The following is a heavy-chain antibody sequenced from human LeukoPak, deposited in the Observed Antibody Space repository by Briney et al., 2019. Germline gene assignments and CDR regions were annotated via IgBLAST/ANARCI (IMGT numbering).Heavy chain of an antibody. V-gene: IGHV3-23*01. Sequence: SSITGRRSSTSYADSVKGRFTISRANSKNTLFLQINSLRAEDTAIYFCTKGHYDIFTTIATWGQGPLVTVSS. D-gene: IGHD3-9*01. CDR3: TKGHYDIFTTIAT. CDR2: ITGRRSST. J-gene: IGHJ5*02.